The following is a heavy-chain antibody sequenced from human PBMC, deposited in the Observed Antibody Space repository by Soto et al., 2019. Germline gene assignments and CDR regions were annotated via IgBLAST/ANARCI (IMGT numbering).Heavy chain of an antibody. CDR3: ARQSADIFGVVIINPWFDP. V-gene: IGHV3-11*01. D-gene: IGHD3-3*01. J-gene: IGHJ5*02. CDR1: GFTFSDYY. Sequence: GGSLRLSCAASGFTFSDYYMSWIRQAPGKGLEWVSYISSSGSTIYYADSVKGRFTISRDNAKNSLYLQMNSLRAEDTAVYYCARQSADIFGVVIINPWFDPWGQGTLVTVSS. CDR2: ISSSGSTI.